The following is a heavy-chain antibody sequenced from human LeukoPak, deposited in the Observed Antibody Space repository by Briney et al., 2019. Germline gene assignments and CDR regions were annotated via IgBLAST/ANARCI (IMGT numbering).Heavy chain of an antibody. J-gene: IGHJ4*02. D-gene: IGHD6-19*01. CDR1: GFTFSDYY. CDR2: ISSSSSTI. V-gene: IGHV3-11*01. Sequence: IPGGSLRLSCAASGFTFSDYYMNWVRQAPGKGLEWVSYISSSSSTIYYADSVKGRFTISKDNSKNTLYLQMNSLRAEDTAVYYCAKDGGQWRLKRYFDYWGQGTLVTVSS. CDR3: AKDGGQWRLKRYFDY.